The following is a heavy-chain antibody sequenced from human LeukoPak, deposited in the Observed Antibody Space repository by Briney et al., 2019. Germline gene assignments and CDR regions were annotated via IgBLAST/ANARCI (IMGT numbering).Heavy chain of an antibody. D-gene: IGHD3-16*01. CDR1: GYTSNNFV. Sequence: ASVTVSCKASGYTSNNFVISWVRQAPGQGLEWVGWISPHTYTTRYATRVQGRVTMTTDTSTTTVYMELRSLRSDDTAVYFCARGQSLYYWGQGTPVTVSS. CDR3: ARGQSLYY. J-gene: IGHJ4*02. V-gene: IGHV1-18*01. CDR2: ISPHTYTT.